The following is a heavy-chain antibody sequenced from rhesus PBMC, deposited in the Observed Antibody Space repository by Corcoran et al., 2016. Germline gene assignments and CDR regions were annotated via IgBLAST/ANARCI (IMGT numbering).Heavy chain of an antibody. V-gene: IGHV4-93*02. Sequence: QVQLQESGPAVVKPSETLSLTCAGSGGSISSDKRWEWGRQSPGKGLEWIGLVYGSGAGAEYNPSLESRAAISMDTSKNQFSLNVTSVTAADTAVYYCVRHFTSSHFDYWGRGVLVTVSS. CDR1: GGSISSDKR. D-gene: IGHD6-43*01. J-gene: IGHJ4*01. CDR3: VRHFTSSHFDY. CDR2: VYGSGAGA.